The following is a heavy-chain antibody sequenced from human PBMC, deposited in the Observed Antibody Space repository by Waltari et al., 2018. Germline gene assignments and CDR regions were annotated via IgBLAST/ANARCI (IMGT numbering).Heavy chain of an antibody. Sequence: QVQLMQSGAEVKKPGSSVKVSCKASGGTFSIHAISWVRQAPGQGLDWLGGVIPMFVTVNHAERFQGRVTITAAESTSTIYMELHTLRSEDTAVYYCASGAGYCSSSNCPHDAFNVWGQGTMVTVSS. D-gene: IGHD2-2*01. CDR2: VIPMFVTV. V-gene: IGHV1-69*01. J-gene: IGHJ3*01. CDR1: GGTFSIHA. CDR3: ASGAGYCSSSNCPHDAFNV.